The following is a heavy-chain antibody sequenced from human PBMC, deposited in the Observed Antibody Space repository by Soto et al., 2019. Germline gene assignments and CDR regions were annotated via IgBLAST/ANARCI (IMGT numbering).Heavy chain of an antibody. Sequence: GGSLRLSCAASGFTFSSYAMHWVRQAPGKGLEWVAVISYDGSNKYYADSVKGRFTISRDNSKNTLYLQMNSLRAEDTAVYYCAREGTIFGGVPYYYCYYGMDVWGQGTTVTVSS. D-gene: IGHD3-3*01. CDR1: GFTFSSYA. CDR3: AREGTIFGGVPYYYCYYGMDV. V-gene: IGHV3-30-3*01. J-gene: IGHJ6*02. CDR2: ISYDGSNK.